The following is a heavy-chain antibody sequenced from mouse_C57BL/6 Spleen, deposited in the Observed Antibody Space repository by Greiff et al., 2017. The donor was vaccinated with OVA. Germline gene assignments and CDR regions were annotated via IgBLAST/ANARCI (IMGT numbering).Heavy chain of an antibody. CDR1: GYTFTDYE. J-gene: IGHJ2*01. D-gene: IGHD1-1*01. V-gene: IGHV1-15*01. Sequence: VQLQQSGAELVRPGASVTLSCKASGYTFTDYEMHWVKQTPVHGLEWIGAIDPETGGTAYNQKFKGKAILTADKSSSTAYMELRSLTSEDSAVYYCTRRGITTVVARYYFDYWGQGTTLTVSS. CDR2: IDPETGGT. CDR3: TRRGITTVVARYYFDY.